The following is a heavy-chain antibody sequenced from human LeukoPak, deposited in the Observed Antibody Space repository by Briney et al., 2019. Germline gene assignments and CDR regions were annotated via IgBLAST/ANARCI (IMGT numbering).Heavy chain of an antibody. CDR3: ARDPGIAVAGTKDAFDI. J-gene: IGHJ3*02. V-gene: IGHV4-39*07. CDR2: IYYNGNT. D-gene: IGHD6-19*01. CDR1: GDSIYGSSYY. Sequence: SETLSPTCTVSGDSIYGSSYYWGWFRQPPGKGLESIGNIYYNGNTYYNPSLQSRVTISVDTSKNQLSLKLSSVTAADTAVYYCARDPGIAVAGTKDAFDIWGQGTMVTVSS.